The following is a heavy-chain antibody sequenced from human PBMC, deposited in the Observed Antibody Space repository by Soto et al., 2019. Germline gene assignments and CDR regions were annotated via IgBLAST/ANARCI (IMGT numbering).Heavy chain of an antibody. CDR3: AKVESEWGGYFDL. CDR2: ISGSGGST. J-gene: IGHJ2*01. Sequence: EVQLLESGGGLVQPGGSLRLSCAASGFTFSSYAMSWVRQAPGKGLEWVSAISGSGGSTYYADSVKGRFTFSRDNSKNTLYLQMNSLRAEDTAVYYCAKVESEWGGYFDLWGRGTLVTVSS. CDR1: GFTFSSYA. D-gene: IGHD3-3*01. V-gene: IGHV3-23*01.